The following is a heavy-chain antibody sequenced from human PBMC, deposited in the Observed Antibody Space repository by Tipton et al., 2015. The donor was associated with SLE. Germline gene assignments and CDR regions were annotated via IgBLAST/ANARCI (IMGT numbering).Heavy chain of an antibody. Sequence: RSLRLSCAASGFTFSSYGMHWVRQAPGKGLEWVAVIWYDGSNKYYADSVKGRFTISRDNSKNSLYLQMNSLRAEDTAVYYCAGYDILTGYYFDAFDIWGQGTMVTVSS. D-gene: IGHD3-9*01. J-gene: IGHJ3*02. CDR1: GFTFSSYG. V-gene: IGHV3-33*01. CDR2: IWYDGSNK. CDR3: AGYDILTGYYFDAFDI.